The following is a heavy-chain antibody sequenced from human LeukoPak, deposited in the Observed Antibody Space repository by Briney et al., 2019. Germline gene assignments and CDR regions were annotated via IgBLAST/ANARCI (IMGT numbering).Heavy chain of an antibody. V-gene: IGHV3-20*04. Sequence: GGSLRLSCAASGFTFENYGMSWVRQVPGKGLEWVSGINWNGVSTGYADSAKGRFTISRDNAKNSLYLQMNSLRAEDTAVYYCAELGITMIGGVWGKGTTVTISS. CDR3: AELGITMIGGV. J-gene: IGHJ6*04. CDR2: INWNGVST. CDR1: GFTFENYG. D-gene: IGHD3-10*02.